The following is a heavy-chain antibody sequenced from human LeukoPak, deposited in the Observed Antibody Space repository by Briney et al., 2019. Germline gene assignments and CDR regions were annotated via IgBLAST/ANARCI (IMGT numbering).Heavy chain of an antibody. Sequence: GGSLRLSCAASGFTFSSYSMNWVRQAPGKGLEWVSSISSSSSYIYYADSVKGRFTISRDNAKNSLYLQMNSLRAGDTAVYYCARDPYSGAYYEGYYYYYMDVWAKGPRSPSP. J-gene: IGHJ6*03. CDR1: GFTFSSYS. V-gene: IGHV3-21*01. D-gene: IGHD1-26*01. CDR3: ARDPYSGAYYEGYYYYYMDV. CDR2: ISSSSSYI.